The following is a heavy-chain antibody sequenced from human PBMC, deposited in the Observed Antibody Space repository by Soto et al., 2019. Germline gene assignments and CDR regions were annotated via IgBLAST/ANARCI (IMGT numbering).Heavy chain of an antibody. CDR2: ISGSGGST. D-gene: IGHD3-16*02. CDR1: GFTFSSYA. Sequence: GGSLRLSCAASGFTFSSYAMSWVRQAPGKGLEWVSAISGSGGSTYYADSVKGRFTISRDNSKNTLYLQMNSLRAEDTAVYYCAKDPNVHGKSYYDYFWGSYRYTRGSYFDYWGQGTLVTVSS. J-gene: IGHJ4*02. V-gene: IGHV3-23*01. CDR3: AKDPNVHGKSYYDYFWGSYRYTRGSYFDY.